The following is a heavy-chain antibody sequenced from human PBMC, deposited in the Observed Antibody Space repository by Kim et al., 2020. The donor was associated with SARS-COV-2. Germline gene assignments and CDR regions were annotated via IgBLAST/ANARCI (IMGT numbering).Heavy chain of an antibody. J-gene: IGHJ6*02. Sequence: GGSLRLSCAASGFTFSSYSMNWVRQAPGKGLEWVSYISSSSSTIYYADSVKGRFTISRDNAKNSLYLQMNSLRDEDTAVYYCAREGGGYSGSYLYYGMDVWGQGTTVTVSS. CDR2: ISSSSSTI. CDR1: GFTFSSYS. D-gene: IGHD1-26*01. CDR3: AREGGGYSGSYLYYGMDV. V-gene: IGHV3-48*02.